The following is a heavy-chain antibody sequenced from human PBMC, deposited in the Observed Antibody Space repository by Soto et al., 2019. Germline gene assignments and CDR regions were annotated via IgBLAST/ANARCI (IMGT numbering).Heavy chain of an antibody. CDR1: GFTFSSYS. CDR3: ARDVSPFYYDFWSGYTYYYYGMDV. D-gene: IGHD3-3*01. V-gene: IGHV3-21*01. CDR2: ISSSSSYI. J-gene: IGHJ6*02. Sequence: EVQLVESGGGLVKPGGSLRLSCAASGFTFSSYSMNWVRQAPGKGLEWVSSISSSSSYIYYADSVKGRFTISRDNAKNSLYLQMNSLRAEDTAVYYCARDVSPFYYDFWSGYTYYYYGMDVWGQGTTVTVSS.